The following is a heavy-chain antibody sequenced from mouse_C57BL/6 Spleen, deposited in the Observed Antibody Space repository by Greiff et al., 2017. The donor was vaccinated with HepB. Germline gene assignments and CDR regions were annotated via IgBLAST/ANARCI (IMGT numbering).Heavy chain of an antibody. CDR1: GYTFTSYW. Sequence: QVQLQQPGAELVKPGASVKLSCKASGYTFTSYWMHWVKQRPGQGLEWIGMIHPNSGSTNYNEKFKSKATLTVDKSSSTAYMQLSSLTSEDSAVYYCARRYGNYEAASDYWGQGTTLTVSS. D-gene: IGHD2-1*01. J-gene: IGHJ2*01. CDR3: ARRYGNYEAASDY. CDR2: IHPNSGST. V-gene: IGHV1-64*01.